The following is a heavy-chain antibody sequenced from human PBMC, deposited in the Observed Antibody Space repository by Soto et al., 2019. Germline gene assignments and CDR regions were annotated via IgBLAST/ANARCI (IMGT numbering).Heavy chain of an antibody. CDR1: GGTFSSYA. CDR3: ARDWKGYYDSSGYYQYNWFDP. Sequence: SVKVSCKASGGTFSSYAISWVRQAPGQGLEWMGGIIPIFGTANYAQKFQGRVTITADESTSTAYMELSSLRSEDTAVYYCARDWKGYYDSSGYYQYNWFDPWGQGTLVTVSS. J-gene: IGHJ5*02. CDR2: IIPIFGTA. V-gene: IGHV1-69*13. D-gene: IGHD3-22*01.